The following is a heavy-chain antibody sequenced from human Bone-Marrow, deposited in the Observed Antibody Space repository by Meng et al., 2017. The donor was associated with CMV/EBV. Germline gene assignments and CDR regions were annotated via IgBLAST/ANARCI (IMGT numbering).Heavy chain of an antibody. CDR3: ARVQTERGRGSNRFDP. J-gene: IGHJ5*02. V-gene: IGHV4-39*07. CDR2: IYYSGGT. D-gene: IGHD3-16*01. Sequence: SETLSLTCTVSGGSISSSSYYWGWIRQPPWKGLEWIGSIYYSGGTNYNPSLKSRVTISVDTSKNQFSLKLSSVTAADTAVYYCARVQTERGRGSNRFDPWGQGTLVTVSS. CDR1: GGSISSSSYY.